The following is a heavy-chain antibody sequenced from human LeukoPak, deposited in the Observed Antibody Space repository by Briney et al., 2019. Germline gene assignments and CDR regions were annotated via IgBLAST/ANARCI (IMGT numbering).Heavy chain of an antibody. J-gene: IGHJ4*02. V-gene: IGHV3-74*01. CDR3: GRELDWLPTLDY. D-gene: IGHD3-9*01. CDR2: INSDGSST. CDR1: GSSFSTTW. Sequence: PGGSLRLSCTASGSSFSTTWMHWVRQAPGKGLVWVSRINSDGSSTRYADSVKGRFTISRDNAKNTLYLQMNSLRAEDTAVYYCGRELDWLPTLDYWGQGTLVTVSS.